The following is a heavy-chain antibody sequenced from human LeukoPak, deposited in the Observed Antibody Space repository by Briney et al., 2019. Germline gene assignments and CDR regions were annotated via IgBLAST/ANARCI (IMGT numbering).Heavy chain of an antibody. CDR2: ISTSSNRI. V-gene: IGHV3-48*02. J-gene: IGHJ4*02. CDR1: GFTFSSYG. D-gene: IGHD6-19*01. Sequence: GGSLKLSCAASGFTFSSYGMNWVRQAPGKGLEWVSYISTSSNRIDYADSVKGRFTMSRDNAKNLLYLQMNSLRDEDTAMYYCARVSAPGTSGWYFGYWGQGTLVTVSS. CDR3: ARVSAPGTSGWYFGY.